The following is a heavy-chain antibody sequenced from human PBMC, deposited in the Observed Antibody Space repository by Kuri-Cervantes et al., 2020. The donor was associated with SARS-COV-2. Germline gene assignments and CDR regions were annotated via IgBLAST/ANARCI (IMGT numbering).Heavy chain of an antibody. CDR3: ASSGYNWGPDYWYFDL. Sequence: SQTLSLTCAFYGESFSGYYWNWIRQSPGKGLEWIGEVNHRGSTNYNPSLKSRVTISVDTSAKQFSLQLNSVTPEDTAVYYCASSGYNWGPDYWYFDLWGRGTLVTVSS. J-gene: IGHJ2*01. V-gene: IGHV4-34*01. D-gene: IGHD1-1*01. CDR2: VNHRGST. CDR1: GESFSGYY.